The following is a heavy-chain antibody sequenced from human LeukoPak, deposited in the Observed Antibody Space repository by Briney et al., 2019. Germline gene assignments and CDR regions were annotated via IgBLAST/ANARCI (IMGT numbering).Heavy chain of an antibody. CDR1: GYTFSTYD. V-gene: IGHV1-8*02. CDR3: ARAIRYQLLSDY. Sequence: ASVGDSCKTSGYTFSTYDINWLRQAAGQGLEWMGWMNPNSANTGFAQKFQGRAAITRDTSTATAYLELSGLTSEDTAVYYCARAIRYQLLSDYWGQGTLVTVSS. D-gene: IGHD2-2*01. CDR2: MNPNSANT. J-gene: IGHJ4*02.